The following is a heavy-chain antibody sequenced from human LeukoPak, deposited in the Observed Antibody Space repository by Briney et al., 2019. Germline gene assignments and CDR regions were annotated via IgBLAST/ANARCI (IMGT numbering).Heavy chain of an antibody. CDR2: IYHSGCT. CDR1: GGSITSGTYS. J-gene: IGHJ4*02. V-gene: IGHV4-30-2*01. Sequence: ASETLSLTCAVSGGSITSGTYSWNWLRQPPGKALEWIGYIYHSGCTYSNPSLKSRVTVSMDRSKNQFSLKVTSVTAADTAVYYCARGWLGYYFDYWGQGTPVTVSS. CDR3: ARGWLGYYFDY. D-gene: IGHD6-19*01.